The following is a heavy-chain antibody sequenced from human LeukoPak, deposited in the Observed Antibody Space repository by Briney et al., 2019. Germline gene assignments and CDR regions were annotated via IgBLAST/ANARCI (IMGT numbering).Heavy chain of an antibody. CDR3: AAPSPDKSGYHPFDY. J-gene: IGHJ4*02. Sequence: ASVKVSFKPSGGNFRSFAINWVRQAPGQGLEWMGGIVPIFRTSYYAQKFQGRVAITADDSTSTVYMELTSLRSEDTAVYFCAAPSPDKSGYHPFDYWGQGTLVTVSS. V-gene: IGHV1-69*13. D-gene: IGHD3-3*01. CDR2: IVPIFRTS. CDR1: GGNFRSFA.